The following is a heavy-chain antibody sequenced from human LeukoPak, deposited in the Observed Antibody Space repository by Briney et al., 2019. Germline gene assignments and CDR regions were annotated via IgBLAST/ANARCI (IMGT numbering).Heavy chain of an antibody. CDR1: GFTFSSYA. CDR2: FGLYGGTT. V-gene: IGHV3-23*01. D-gene: IGHD2-2*01. J-gene: IGHJ3*01. Sequence: GGSLRLSCAASGFTFSSYAMTWVREAPGKGLEWVSSFGLYGGTTHYADSVKVRFTISRDNSKNTLYLQMTSLRADDTAVYYCVKDSSTTSWYFAFDVWGQGTMVAVSS. CDR3: VKDSSTTSWYFAFDV.